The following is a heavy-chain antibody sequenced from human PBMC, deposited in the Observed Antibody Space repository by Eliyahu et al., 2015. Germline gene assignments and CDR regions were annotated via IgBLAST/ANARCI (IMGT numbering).Heavy chain of an antibody. CDR3: VRHDTPSTLRE. Sequence: QITLKESGPTLVKPTQTLTLTCTFSGFSXSRXGGGVCXSHXPQAKALELFSLVXWDDDKRYSPSLKNRLTITKDTSKNQVVLTMTNMDPVDTATYFCVRHDTPSTLREWGQGTLVTVSS. CDR2: VXWDDDK. D-gene: IGHD3-16*01. J-gene: IGHJ4*02. V-gene: IGHV2-5*02. CDR1: GFSXSRXGGG.